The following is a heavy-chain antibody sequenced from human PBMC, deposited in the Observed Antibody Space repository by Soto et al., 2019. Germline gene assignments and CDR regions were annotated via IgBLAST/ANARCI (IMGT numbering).Heavy chain of an antibody. CDR3: ARGPPRASIVVVIAITEYFQH. CDR2: INHSGST. CDR1: GGSFSGYY. D-gene: IGHD2-21*01. Sequence: PSETLSLTCAVYGGSFSGYYWSWIRQPPGKGLEWIGEINHSGSTNYNPSLKSRVTISVDTSKNQFSLKLSSVTAADTAVYYCARGPPRASIVVVIAITEYFQHWGQGTLVT. J-gene: IGHJ1*01. V-gene: IGHV4-34*01.